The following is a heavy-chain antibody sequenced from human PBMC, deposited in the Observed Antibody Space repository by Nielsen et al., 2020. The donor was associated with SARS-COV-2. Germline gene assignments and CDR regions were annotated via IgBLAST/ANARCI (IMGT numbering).Heavy chain of an antibody. Sequence: SETLSLTCIVSGGSISTGDYYWNWIRQHPGNGLERIGFIYHSGVAYYNPSLQSRVTISVDTSKNQFSLKLTSVTAADTAVYFCARGNLVVVPSPLLGLGPIFYYFCLDVWGKGTTVIVSS. J-gene: IGHJ6*03. CDR1: GGSISTGDYY. CDR2: IYHSGVA. D-gene: IGHD2-2*02. CDR3: ARGNLVVVPSPLLGLGPIFYYFCLDV. V-gene: IGHV4-31*03.